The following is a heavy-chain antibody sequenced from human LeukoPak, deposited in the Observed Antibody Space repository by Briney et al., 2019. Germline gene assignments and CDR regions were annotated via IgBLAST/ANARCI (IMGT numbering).Heavy chain of an antibody. Sequence: TSETLSLTCAVYGGSFSGYYWSWIRQPPGKGLEWIGEINHSGSTNYNPSLKSRVTISVDTSKNQFSLKLSSVTAADTAVYYCARLHLVRYFDWLLPPRNMDVWGKGTTVTVSS. D-gene: IGHD3-9*01. CDR1: GGSFSGYY. CDR3: ARLHLVRYFDWLLPPRNMDV. V-gene: IGHV4-34*01. J-gene: IGHJ6*03. CDR2: INHSGST.